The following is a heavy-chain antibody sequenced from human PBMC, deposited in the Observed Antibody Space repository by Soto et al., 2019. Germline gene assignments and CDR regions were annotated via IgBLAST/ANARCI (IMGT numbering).Heavy chain of an antibody. CDR3: ARGPVDGSSWYGYYYYYGMDV. J-gene: IGHJ6*02. CDR2: INHSGST. D-gene: IGHD6-13*01. Sequence: SETLSLTCAVNGSSFSGDYWSWIRQPPGKGLEWIGEINHSGSTNYNPSLKSRVTISVDMSKNQFSLKLSSVTAADTAVYYCARGPVDGSSWYGYYYYYGMDVWGQGTTVT. V-gene: IGHV4-34*01. CDR1: GSSFSGDY.